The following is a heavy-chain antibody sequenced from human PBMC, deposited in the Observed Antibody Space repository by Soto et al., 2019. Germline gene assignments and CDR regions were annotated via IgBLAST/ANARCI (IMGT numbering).Heavy chain of an antibody. J-gene: IGHJ4*02. Sequence: QVQLVESGGGVVQPGRSLRLSCAASGFTFSSYAMHWVRQAPGKGLEWVAVISYDGSNKYYADSVKGRFTISRDNSKNTRNLQMNSLRAEDTAVYYCARDIGDAYCSSTSCYGYDYWGQGTLVTVSS. CDR2: ISYDGSNK. CDR3: ARDIGDAYCSSTSCYGYDY. D-gene: IGHD2-2*01. V-gene: IGHV3-30-3*01. CDR1: GFTFSSYA.